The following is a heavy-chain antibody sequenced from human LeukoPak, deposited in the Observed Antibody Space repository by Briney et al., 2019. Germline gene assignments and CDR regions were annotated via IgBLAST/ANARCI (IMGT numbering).Heavy chain of an antibody. CDR1: GYSFTNYW. CDR3: ARPQTYCSSTSCLPTLGAFDI. D-gene: IGHD2-2*01. CDR2: IYPGESDT. J-gene: IGHJ3*02. Sequence: GESLKISCKGSGYSFTNYWIGWVRQMPGKGLEWMRIIYPGESDTRYSPSFQGQVTISADKSISTAYLQWSSLKASDTAMYYCARPQTYCSSTSCLPTLGAFDIWGQGTMVTVSS. V-gene: IGHV5-51*01.